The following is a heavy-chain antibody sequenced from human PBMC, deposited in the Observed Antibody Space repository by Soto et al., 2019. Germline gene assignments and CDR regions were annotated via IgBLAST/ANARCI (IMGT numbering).Heavy chain of an antibody. D-gene: IGHD3-22*01. CDR3: ARDSSGYLATFDY. V-gene: IGHV1-69*13. CDR2: IIPIFGTA. Sequence: SVKVSCKASGGTFSSYAISWVRQSPGQGLEWMGGIIPIFGTANYAQKFQGRVTITADESTSTAYMELSSLRSEDTAVYYCARDSSGYLATFDYWGQGTLVTVSS. J-gene: IGHJ4*02. CDR1: GGTFSSYA.